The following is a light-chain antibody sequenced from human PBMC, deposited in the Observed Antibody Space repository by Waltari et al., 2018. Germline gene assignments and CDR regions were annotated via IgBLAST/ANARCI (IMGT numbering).Light chain of an antibody. J-gene: IGKJ5*01. Sequence: ERVMTQSPATLSVSPGERATLSCRASQSVSSNLAWYQQKPGQAPRLLIYGASTRATGIPARFSGSGSGTEFTLTISSLKSEDFGVYYCQQYNKWPLITFGQGTRLEIK. V-gene: IGKV3-15*01. CDR1: QSVSSN. CDR3: QQYNKWPLIT. CDR2: GAS.